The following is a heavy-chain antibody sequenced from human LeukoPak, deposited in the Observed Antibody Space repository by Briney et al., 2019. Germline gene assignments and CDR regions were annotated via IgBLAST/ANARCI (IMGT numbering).Heavy chain of an antibody. CDR2: INSDGSVT. CDR3: ARSPNCGGDCS. Sequence: SGGSLRLSCAASGFTFSTYWMHWVRQAPGGGPVWVSRINSDGSVTTYVDSVKGRFTISRDNAKNTLFLQMNSLRAEDTAVYYCARSPNCGGDCSWGQGTLVTVSS. D-gene: IGHD2-21*02. J-gene: IGHJ5*02. CDR1: GFTFSTYW. V-gene: IGHV3-74*01.